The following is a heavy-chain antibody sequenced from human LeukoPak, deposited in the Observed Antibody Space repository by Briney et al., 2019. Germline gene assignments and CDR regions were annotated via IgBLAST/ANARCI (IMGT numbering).Heavy chain of an antibody. CDR1: GVTVSGSY. D-gene: IGHD1-26*01. CDR2: IYTSGDT. Sequence: GGSLRLSCAASGVTVSGSYMSWVRQAPGKGLEWASVIYTSGDTYYADSVKGRFTISRDSSKNTLYLQMNTLRTEDTAVYYCVRVRYSGSWFPVPNFDCWGQGTLVTVSS. CDR3: VRVRYSGSWFPVPNFDC. V-gene: IGHV3-66*01. J-gene: IGHJ4*02.